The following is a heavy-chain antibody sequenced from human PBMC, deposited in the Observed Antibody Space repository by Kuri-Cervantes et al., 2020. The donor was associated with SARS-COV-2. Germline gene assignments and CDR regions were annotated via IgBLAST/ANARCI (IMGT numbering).Heavy chain of an antibody. Sequence: SVKVSCKASGYTFTSYAMHWVRQAPGQRLEWMGWIIPIFGTANYAQKFQGRVTITADESTSTAYMELSSLRSEDTAVYYCARDLPVLGYCSGGSCDAFDIWGQGTMVTVSS. J-gene: IGHJ3*02. D-gene: IGHD2-15*01. CDR2: IIPIFGTA. V-gene: IGHV1-69*13. CDR1: GYTFTSYA. CDR3: ARDLPVLGYCSGGSCDAFDI.